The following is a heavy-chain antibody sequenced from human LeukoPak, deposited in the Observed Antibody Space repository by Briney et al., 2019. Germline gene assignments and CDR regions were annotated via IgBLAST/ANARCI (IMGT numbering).Heavy chain of an antibody. D-gene: IGHD3-22*01. CDR2: IYHSGTT. V-gene: IGHV4-30-2*01. Sequence: PSQTLSLTCAVSGGPISRGDNSWSWLRQPPGKGLEWIGYIYHSGTTYYNPSLKSRVTISLDRSKNQSSLKLTSVTAADTAVYYCARSPSDSSGYYLDYWGQGTLVTVSS. CDR1: GGPISRGDNS. CDR3: ARSPSDSSGYYLDY. J-gene: IGHJ4*02.